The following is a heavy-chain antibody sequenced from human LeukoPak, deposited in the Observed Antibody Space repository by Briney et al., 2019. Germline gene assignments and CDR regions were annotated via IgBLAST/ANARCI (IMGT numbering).Heavy chain of an antibody. CDR3: ARLSSSWILDY. D-gene: IGHD6-13*01. J-gene: IGHJ4*02. V-gene: IGHV4-39*01. CDR1: GGSISSSNYF. Sequence: SETLSLTCTVSGGSISSSNYFWGWIRQPPGRGLEWIGSIYYSGSTYYNPSLKSRVTISVDTSKNQFSLNLNSVTAADTAVYYCARLSSSWILDYWGQGTLVTVSS. CDR2: IYYSGST.